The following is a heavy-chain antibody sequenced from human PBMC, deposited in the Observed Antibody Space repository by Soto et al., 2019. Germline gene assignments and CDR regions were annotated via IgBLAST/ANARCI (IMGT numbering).Heavy chain of an antibody. CDR2: IVVGSGNT. J-gene: IGHJ3*02. D-gene: IGHD3-22*01. CDR1: GFTFTSSA. CDR3: AAYLSFLQFDSSGYYGDRPHAFDI. V-gene: IGHV1-58*01. Sequence: ASVKVSCKASGFTFTSSAVQWVRQARGQRLEWIGWIVVGSGNTNYAQKFQERVTITRDMSTSTAYMELSSLRSEDTAVYYCAAYLSFLQFDSSGYYGDRPHAFDIWGQGTMVTVS.